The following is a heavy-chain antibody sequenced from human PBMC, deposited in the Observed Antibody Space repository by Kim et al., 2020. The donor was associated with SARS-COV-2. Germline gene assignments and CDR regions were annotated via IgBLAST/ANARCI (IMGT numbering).Heavy chain of an antibody. V-gene: IGHV1-18*01. Sequence: ASVKVSCKASGYTFTSYGISWVRQAAVHVREWMGWLSASNGTTNYAQKLQGRVTMTTDTSTSTAYMELRSLRSDDTAVYYCARVTLRFVEWEGEYYGMDVWGQGTTVTVSS. CDR1: GYTFTSYG. D-gene: IGHD3-3*01. CDR3: ARVTLRFVEWEGEYYGMDV. J-gene: IGHJ6*02. CDR2: LSASNGTT.